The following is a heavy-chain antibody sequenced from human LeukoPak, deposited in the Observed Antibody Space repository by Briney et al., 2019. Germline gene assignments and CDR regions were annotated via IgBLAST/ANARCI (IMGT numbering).Heavy chain of an antibody. Sequence: GASVKVSCKASGGTFSSYAISWVRQAPGQGLEWMGGIIPIFGTANYAQKFQGRVTITTDESTSTAYMELSSLRSEDTAVYYCARVLVRVEEMAHTGYFDLWGRGTLVTVSS. J-gene: IGHJ2*01. D-gene: IGHD5-24*01. CDR1: GGTFSSYA. V-gene: IGHV1-69*05. CDR3: ARVLVRVEEMAHTGYFDL. CDR2: IIPIFGTA.